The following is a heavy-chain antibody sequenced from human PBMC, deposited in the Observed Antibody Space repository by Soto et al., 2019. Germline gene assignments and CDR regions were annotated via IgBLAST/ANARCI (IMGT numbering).Heavy chain of an antibody. V-gene: IGHV3-23*01. CDR1: GFTFSSYA. Sequence: GGSLRLSCAASGFTFSSYAMHWVRQAPGKGLEWVSAISGSGGSTYYADSVKGRFTISRDNSKNTLYLQMNSLRAEDTAVYYCAKERIVVVPAAISWFDPWGQGTLVTVSS. CDR2: ISGSGGST. CDR3: AKERIVVVPAAISWFDP. J-gene: IGHJ5*02. D-gene: IGHD2-2*01.